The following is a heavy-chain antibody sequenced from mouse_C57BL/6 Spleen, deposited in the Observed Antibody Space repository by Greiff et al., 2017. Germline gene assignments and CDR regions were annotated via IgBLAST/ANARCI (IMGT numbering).Heavy chain of an antibody. CDR3: ARDDYDLYYYAMDY. J-gene: IGHJ4*01. CDR2: IYPGDGDT. Sequence: QVQLQQSGPELVKPGASVKISCKASGYAFSSSWMNWVKQRPGKGLEWIGRIYPGDGDTNYNGKFKGQATLTADKSSSTAYMQLSSLTSEDSAVYFSARDDYDLYYYAMDYWGQGTSVTVSS. CDR1: GYAFSSSW. V-gene: IGHV1-82*01. D-gene: IGHD2-4*01.